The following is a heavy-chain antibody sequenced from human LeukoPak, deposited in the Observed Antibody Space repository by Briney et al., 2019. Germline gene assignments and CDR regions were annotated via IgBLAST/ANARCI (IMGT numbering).Heavy chain of an antibody. J-gene: IGHJ6*02. Sequence: GGSLRLSCAASGFTFSSHAMGWVRQAPGKGLEWVSSITGSGGSTYYGDSVKGRFTISRDNSKNTLYLQMNSLRAEDTAVYYCAKGGGGSLEWLPPMDVWGQGTTVTVSS. CDR2: ITGSGGST. CDR3: AKGGGGSLEWLPPMDV. V-gene: IGHV3-23*01. CDR1: GFTFSSHA. D-gene: IGHD3-3*01.